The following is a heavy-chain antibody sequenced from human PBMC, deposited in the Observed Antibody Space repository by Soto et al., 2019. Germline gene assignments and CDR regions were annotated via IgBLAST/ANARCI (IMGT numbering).Heavy chain of an antibody. V-gene: IGHV6-1*01. D-gene: IGHD6-6*01. J-gene: IGHJ6*02. CDR1: GDSVSSNTGA. Sequence: SQTLSLTCAISGDSVSSNTGAWNWIRQSPSRGLEWLGRTYYRSKWNTDYDESVKSRITINPDTSKNQFSLQIDSVTLEDTAVYYCVRQHSTSSEYYGLDVWGRGTAVTVSS. CDR2: TYYRSKWNT. CDR3: VRQHSTSSEYYGLDV.